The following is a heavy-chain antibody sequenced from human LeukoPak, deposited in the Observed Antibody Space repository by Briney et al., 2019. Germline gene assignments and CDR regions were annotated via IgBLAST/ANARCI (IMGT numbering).Heavy chain of an antibody. CDR2: INPNSGGT. V-gene: IGHV1-2*06. D-gene: IGHD3-10*01. CDR3: ARDLFPWFGEQAFDY. J-gene: IGHJ4*02. Sequence: PGRSLRLSCAASGFTFSSYGMHWVRQAPGKGLEWMGRINPNSGGTNYAQKFQGRVTMTRDTSISTAYMELSRLRSDDTAVYYCARDLFPWFGEQAFDYWGQGTLVTVSS. CDR1: GFTFSSYG.